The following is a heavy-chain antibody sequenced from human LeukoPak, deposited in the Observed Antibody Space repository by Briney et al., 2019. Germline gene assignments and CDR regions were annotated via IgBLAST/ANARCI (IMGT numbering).Heavy chain of an antibody. CDR1: GGSISSYY. Sequence: SETLSLTCTVSGGSISSYYWSWIRQPPGKGLEWIGYIYYSGTTNYNPSLKSRVTISVDTSKNQFSLKLNSVTAADTAVYYCARGTSGGWYGFDSWGQGTLVTVSS. CDR3: ARGTSGGWYGFDS. J-gene: IGHJ4*02. V-gene: IGHV4-59*01. D-gene: IGHD6-19*01. CDR2: IYYSGTT.